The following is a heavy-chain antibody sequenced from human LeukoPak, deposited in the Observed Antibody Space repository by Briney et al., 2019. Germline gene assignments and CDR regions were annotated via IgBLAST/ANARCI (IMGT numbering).Heavy chain of an antibody. CDR2: IDQDGSDK. Sequence: GGSLRLSCAASGFAFSSYWMAWVRQAPGKGLEWVANIDQDGSDKNYVDSVKGRFTISRDNAKNSLYLQMDSLRAEDTAVYYCARDLVGAPDYDFWGQGTLVIVSS. V-gene: IGHV3-7*01. J-gene: IGHJ4*02. CDR1: GFAFSSYW. D-gene: IGHD1-26*01. CDR3: ARDLVGAPDYDF.